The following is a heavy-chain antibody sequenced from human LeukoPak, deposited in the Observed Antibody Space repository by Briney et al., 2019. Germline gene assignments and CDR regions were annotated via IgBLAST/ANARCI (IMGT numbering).Heavy chain of an antibody. CDR1: GGSFSGYY. CDR2: INHSGST. J-gene: IGHJ4*02. V-gene: IGHV4-34*01. CDR3: ARGRSDYLRYYFDH. Sequence: SETLSLTCAVYGGSFSGYYWSWIRQPPGKGLEWIGEINHSGSTNYNPSPRSRVTISVDTSKNRFSLKLSSVTAADTAVYYCARGRSDYLRYYFDHWGQGTLVTVSS. D-gene: IGHD3-22*01.